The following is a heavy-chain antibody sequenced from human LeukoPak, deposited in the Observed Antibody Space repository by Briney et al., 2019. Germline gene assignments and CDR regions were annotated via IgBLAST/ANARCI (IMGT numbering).Heavy chain of an antibody. D-gene: IGHD5-24*01. V-gene: IGHV1-2*06. J-gene: IGHJ1*01. Sequence: ASVRVSCEASGYTFRDHYMHWVRQVPGQGPEWMGRINLYHGVTNYAQKFQGRVTMTHDGASNAYMDLSNLRPDDTAIYYCTIKILYSGVETPTDPEEFFQHWGQGTLITVSS. CDR3: TIKILYSGVETPTDPEEFFQH. CDR2: INLYHGVT. CDR1: GYTFRDHY.